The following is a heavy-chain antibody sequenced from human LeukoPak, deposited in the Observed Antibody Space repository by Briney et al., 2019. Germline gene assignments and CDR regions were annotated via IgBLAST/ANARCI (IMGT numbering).Heavy chain of an antibody. CDR1: GYTFTSYY. J-gene: IGHJ4*02. V-gene: IGHV1-46*01. Sequence: GASVKVSCKASGYTFTSYYMHWVRQAPGQGLEWMGIINPGGGSTSYAQKFQGRVTMTRDTSTSTVYMELSSLRSEDTAVYYCAIDERGTVTTFGYWGQGTLVTVSS. CDR3: AIDERGTVTTFGY. D-gene: IGHD4-4*01. CDR2: INPGGGST.